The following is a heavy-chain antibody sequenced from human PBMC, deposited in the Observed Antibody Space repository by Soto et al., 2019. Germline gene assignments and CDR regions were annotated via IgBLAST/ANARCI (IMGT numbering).Heavy chain of an antibody. Sequence: ASVKVSRKVSGYTLPKSSVHFVRHAPRKKLKWMGGFDPEDGETIYAQKFQGRVTMTEDTSTDTAYMELSSLRSEDTAVYYCARGFVYFWSGCTRSYYYYMDVWGKGTTVTVSS. J-gene: IGHJ6*03. V-gene: IGHV1-24*01. CDR1: GYTLPKSS. CDR2: FDPEDGET. CDR3: ARGFVYFWSGCTRSYYYYMDV. D-gene: IGHD3-3*01.